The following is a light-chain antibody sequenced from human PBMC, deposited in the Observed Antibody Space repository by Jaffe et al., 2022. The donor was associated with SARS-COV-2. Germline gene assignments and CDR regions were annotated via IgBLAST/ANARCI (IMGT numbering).Light chain of an antibody. CDR3: QQYGSSQYT. CDR1: QSVSSIY. J-gene: IGKJ2*01. Sequence: EIFLTQSPGTLSLSPGERATLSCRASQSVSSIYLAWYQQKPGQAPRLLIYGASSRATGIPDRFSGSGSGTDFTLTISRLEPEDFAVYYCQQYGSSQYTFGQGTKLQIK. V-gene: IGKV3-20*01. CDR2: GAS.